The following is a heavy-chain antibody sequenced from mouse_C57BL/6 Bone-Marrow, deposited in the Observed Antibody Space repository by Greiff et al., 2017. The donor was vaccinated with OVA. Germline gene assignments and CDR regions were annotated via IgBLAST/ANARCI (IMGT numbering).Heavy chain of an antibody. CDR1: GFTFSDYG. J-gene: IGHJ1*03. CDR2: ISSGSSTI. CDR3: ALGSYYGSSYWYVDV. D-gene: IGHD1-1*01. V-gene: IGHV5-17*01. Sequence: EVKLMESGGGLVKPGGSLKLSCAASGFTFSDYGMHWVSQAPGKGLEWVAYISSGSSTIYYAETVKGRFTISRDNAKNTLFLQMTSLRSEDTAMDYCALGSYYGSSYWYVDVWGTGTTVTVS.